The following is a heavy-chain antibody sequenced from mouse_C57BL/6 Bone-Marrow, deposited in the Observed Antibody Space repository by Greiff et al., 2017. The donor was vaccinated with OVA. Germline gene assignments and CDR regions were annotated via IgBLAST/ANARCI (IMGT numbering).Heavy chain of an antibody. J-gene: IGHJ4*01. CDR1: GFTFSSYG. CDR2: ISSGGSYT. D-gene: IGHD2-1*01. Sequence: DVMLVESGGDLVKPGGSLKLSCAASGFTFSSYGMSWVRQTPDKRLEWVATISSGGSYTYYPDSVKGRFTISRDNAKNTLYLQMSSLKSEDTAMYYCARRGVTTKNAMDYWGQGTSVTVSS. CDR3: ARRGVTTKNAMDY. V-gene: IGHV5-6*02.